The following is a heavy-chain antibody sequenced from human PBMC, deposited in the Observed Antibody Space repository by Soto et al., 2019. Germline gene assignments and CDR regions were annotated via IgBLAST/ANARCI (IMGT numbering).Heavy chain of an antibody. CDR3: ARGLEYSSSSGYLHYAMDV. CDR2: IWYDGSKK. J-gene: IGHJ6*02. CDR1: GFTFRSYG. Sequence: PVGSLRLSCVASGFTFRSYGMHWVRQGPGKGLEWVAVIWYDGSKKYYADAVKGQFTISRDNSENTLYLQMNSLRAEDTAVYFCARGLEYSSSSGYLHYAMDVWGQGTTVTVSS. D-gene: IGHD6-6*01. V-gene: IGHV3-33*03.